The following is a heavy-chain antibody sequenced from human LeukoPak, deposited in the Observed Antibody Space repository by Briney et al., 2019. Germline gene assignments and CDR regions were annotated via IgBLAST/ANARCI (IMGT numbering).Heavy chain of an antibody. V-gene: IGHV4-30-4*08. D-gene: IGHD3-10*01. CDR1: GGNTTSGDCY. CDR3: VREEGYYGSPG. J-gene: IGHJ4*02. CDR2: IYYSGST. Sequence: SPTLSHTSTFSGGNTTSGDCYWSWIRQPPGKGLEWIGYIYYSGSTYYNPSLKSRATISVHTSEKQFSLKLSSVTAADTAVYYCVREEGYYGSPGWGQGTLVTVSS.